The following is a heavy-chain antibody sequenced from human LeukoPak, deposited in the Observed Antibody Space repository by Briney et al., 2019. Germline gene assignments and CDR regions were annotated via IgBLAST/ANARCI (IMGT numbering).Heavy chain of an antibody. CDR1: GFTFSSYA. D-gene: IGHD5-18*01. J-gene: IGHJ6*02. Sequence: PGGSLRLSCAASGFTFSSYAMSWVRQAPGKGLEWVAVISYDGSNKYYADSVKGRFTISRDNSKNTLYLQMNSLRAEDTAVYYCARGYSYGPYYYYGMDVWGQGTTVTVSS. V-gene: IGHV3-30*04. CDR2: ISYDGSNK. CDR3: ARGYSYGPYYYYGMDV.